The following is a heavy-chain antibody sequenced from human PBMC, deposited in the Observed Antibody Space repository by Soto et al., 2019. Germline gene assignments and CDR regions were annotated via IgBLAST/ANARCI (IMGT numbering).Heavy chain of an antibody. CDR2: IWYDGSNK. CDR3: ARDEGLGVNYSYYGMDV. D-gene: IGHD3-10*01. J-gene: IGHJ6*02. CDR1: GFTFSSYG. Sequence: QVQLVESGGGVVQPGRSLRLSCAASGFTFSSYGMHWVRQAPGKGLEWVAVIWYDGSNKYYADSVKGRFTISRDNSKKTLYMKMNSLRAEDTAVYYCARDEGLGVNYSYYGMDVWGQGTTVTVSS. V-gene: IGHV3-33*01.